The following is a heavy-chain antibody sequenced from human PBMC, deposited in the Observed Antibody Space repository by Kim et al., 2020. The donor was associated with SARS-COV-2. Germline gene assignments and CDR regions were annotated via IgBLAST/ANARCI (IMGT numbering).Heavy chain of an antibody. CDR3: GRENYWAFDI. D-gene: IGHD1-7*01. Sequence: TKYDDSVKGRFTISIDPTKNSLYLQMNGMRAEDTAVYYCGRENYWAFDIWGQGTMVTVSS. J-gene: IGHJ3*02. CDR2: T. V-gene: IGHV3-11*06.